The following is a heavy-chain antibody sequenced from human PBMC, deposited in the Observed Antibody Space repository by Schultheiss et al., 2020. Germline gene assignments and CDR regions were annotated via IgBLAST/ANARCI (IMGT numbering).Heavy chain of an antibody. V-gene: IGHV3-21*01. J-gene: IGHJ6*02. CDR2: ISSSSSYI. CDR3: ARDQRHSSSWYVYYYYYYGMVV. D-gene: IGHD6-13*01. Sequence: GGSLRLSCAASGFTFSRYEMNWVRQATGKGLEWVSSISSSSSYIYYADSVKGRFTISRDNAKNSLYLQMNSLRAEDTAVYYCARDQRHSSSWYVYYYYYYGMVVWGQGPTVTVSS. CDR1: GFTFSRYE.